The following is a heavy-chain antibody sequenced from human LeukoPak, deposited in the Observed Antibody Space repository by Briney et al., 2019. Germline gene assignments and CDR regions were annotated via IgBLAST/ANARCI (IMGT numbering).Heavy chain of an antibody. CDR3: AIFPAGRGAFDI. V-gene: IGHV1-8*01. J-gene: IGHJ3*02. D-gene: IGHD6-19*01. Sequence: GASVKVSCKASGYTFTSYDINWVRQATGQGLEWMGWMNPNSGNTGYAQKFQGRVTMTRNTSISTAYMELSSLRSEDTAVYYCAIFPAGRGAFDIWGQGTMVTVSS. CDR1: GYTFTSYD. CDR2: MNPNSGNT.